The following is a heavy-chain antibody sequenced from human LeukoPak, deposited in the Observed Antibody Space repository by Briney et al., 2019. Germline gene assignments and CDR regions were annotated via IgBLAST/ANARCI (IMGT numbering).Heavy chain of an antibody. CDR1: GFTFSSYG. V-gene: IGHV3-30*18. Sequence: AGGSLRLSCAASGFTFSSYGMHWVRQAPGKGLEWVAVISYDGSNKYYADSVKGRFTISRDNSKNTLYLQMNSLRAEDTAVYYCAKDGSGYSGYADYWGQRTLVTVSS. CDR3: AKDGSGYSGYADY. D-gene: IGHD5-12*01. CDR2: ISYDGSNK. J-gene: IGHJ4*02.